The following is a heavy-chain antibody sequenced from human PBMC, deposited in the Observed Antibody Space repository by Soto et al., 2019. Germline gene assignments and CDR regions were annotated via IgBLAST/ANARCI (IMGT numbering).Heavy chain of an antibody. D-gene: IGHD2-2*01. J-gene: IGHJ6*02. V-gene: IGHV4-59*01. Sequence: PSETLSLTCTVSGGSLSNYYWTWIRQPPGKGPEWIGYIYYSGNTNYNPSLKSRVTISLDTSKNQFSLNLNSVTAADTAVYFCARGYQLHYGLDAWGRGTTVTVSS. CDR1: GGSLSNYY. CDR2: IYYSGNT. CDR3: ARGYQLHYGLDA.